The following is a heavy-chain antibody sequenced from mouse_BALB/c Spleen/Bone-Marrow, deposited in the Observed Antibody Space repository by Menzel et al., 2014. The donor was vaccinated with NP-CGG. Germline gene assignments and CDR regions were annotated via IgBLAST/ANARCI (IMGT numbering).Heavy chain of an antibody. J-gene: IGHJ4*01. Sequence: VVESGASMKISCKASGYSFTGYTMNWVKQSHGKNLEWIGLINPYNGGTSYNQKFMGKATLTVDKSSSTAYMELLSLTSEDSAVYYCARWDYYGYAMDYWGQGTSVTVSS. CDR1: GYSFTGYT. CDR2: INPYNGGT. D-gene: IGHD1-1*01. V-gene: IGHV1-26*01. CDR3: ARWDYYGYAMDY.